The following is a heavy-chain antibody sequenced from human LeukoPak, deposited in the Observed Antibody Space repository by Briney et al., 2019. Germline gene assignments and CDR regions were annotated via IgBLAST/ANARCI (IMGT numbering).Heavy chain of an antibody. J-gene: IGHJ6*02. CDR2: IYPDDSDT. CDR1: GYSFTSYW. D-gene: IGHD2-8*02. V-gene: IGHV5-51*01. CDR3: ARTGGGNYFGMDV. Sequence: GESLKISCKGSGYSFTSYWIGWVRQMPGEGLEWMGIIYPDDSDTRYSPSFQGQVSISADKSISTAYLQWSSLKASVTAIYYCARTGGGNYFGMDVWGLGTTVTVSS.